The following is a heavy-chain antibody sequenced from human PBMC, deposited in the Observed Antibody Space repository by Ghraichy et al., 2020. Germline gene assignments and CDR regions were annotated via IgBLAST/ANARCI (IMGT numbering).Heavy chain of an antibody. J-gene: IGHJ3*02. V-gene: IGHV1-8*01. D-gene: IGHD2-2*01. Sequence: ASVKVSCKASGHTSTTYDINWVRQATGQGLEWMGWMNPNTGKAGYAQKFQGRVTMTRDTPRGAAYMVLHRLRSKDTGVYYCATSPIGAYACNIWGKWTMVPVSS. CDR1: GHTSTTYD. CDR2: MNPNTGKA. CDR3: ATSPIGAYACNI.